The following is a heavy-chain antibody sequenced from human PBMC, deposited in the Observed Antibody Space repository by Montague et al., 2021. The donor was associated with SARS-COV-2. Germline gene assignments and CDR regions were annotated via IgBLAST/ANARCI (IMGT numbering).Heavy chain of an antibody. CDR3: AREGLSGSYYGFLDY. Sequence: LRLSCAASGITLSSYAMHWVRQAPGKGLEWVAVISYDGSNKYYADPLKXRFTISRDNSKNTLYLQMNSLRAEDTAVYYCAREGLSGSYYGFLDYWGQGTLVTVSS. CDR2: ISYDGSNK. CDR1: GITLSSYA. D-gene: IGHD3-10*01. V-gene: IGHV3-30-3*01. J-gene: IGHJ4*02.